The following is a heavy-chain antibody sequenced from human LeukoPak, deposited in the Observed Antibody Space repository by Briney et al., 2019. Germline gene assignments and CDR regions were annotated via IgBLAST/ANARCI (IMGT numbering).Heavy chain of an antibody. J-gene: IGHJ1*01. Sequence: SETLSLTCAVYGGSFSGYYWSWIRQPPGKGLEWIGEIHHSGSTNYNPSLKSRVTISVDTSKNQFSLKLSSVTAADTAVYYCARRMVAATLRAPFQHWGQGTLVTVSS. CDR2: IHHSGST. CDR3: ARRMVAATLRAPFQH. V-gene: IGHV4-34*01. CDR1: GGSFSGYY. D-gene: IGHD2-15*01.